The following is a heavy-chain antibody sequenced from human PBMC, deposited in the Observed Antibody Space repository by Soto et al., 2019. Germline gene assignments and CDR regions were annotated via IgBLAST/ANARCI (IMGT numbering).Heavy chain of an antibody. J-gene: IGHJ3*02. CDR1: GFTSGKYA. D-gene: IGHD2-15*01. CDR3: AKDEVAANGRADAFDI. CDR2: IGGGGEYT. Sequence: EVQLLESGGGLVQPGGSLTLTCIVSGFTSGKYAMSWVRQAPGKGLEWVSEIGGGGEYTNYADSVRGRFTMSRDNSKNTLYLHMSSLKVEDSAVYYCAKDEVAANGRADAFDIWGQGTVVTVSS. V-gene: IGHV3-23*01.